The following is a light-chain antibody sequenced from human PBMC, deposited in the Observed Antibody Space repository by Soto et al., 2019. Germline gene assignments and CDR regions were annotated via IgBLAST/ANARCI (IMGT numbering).Light chain of an antibody. CDR3: QQSGRAPYT. CDR1: QSVTSNY. J-gene: IGKJ2*01. V-gene: IGKV3-20*01. CDR2: AAS. Sequence: EIVLTQSPGTLSLSPGERATLSCRASQSVTSNYLAWYQQKPGQAPRLLIYAASSRATGIPDRFSGSGSGADFTLTISRLEPEGLEVYYGQQSGRAPYTFGQGTKLEIK.